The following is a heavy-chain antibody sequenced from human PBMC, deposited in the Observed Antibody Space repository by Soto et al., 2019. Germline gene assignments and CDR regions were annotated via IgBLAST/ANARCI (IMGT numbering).Heavy chain of an antibody. CDR1: GFRFSDHY. Sequence: QVHLVESGGGLVEPGGSLRLSCAASGFRFSDHYMTWIRQAPGKGLEWVSKISGGGTTMYYADSVKGRFTISRDNAKNSLYLQMNSLRAEDTAVYYCARVVGYWGQGTLVTVSS. V-gene: IGHV3-11*04. J-gene: IGHJ4*02. CDR2: ISGGGTTM. CDR3: ARVVGY. D-gene: IGHD2-2*01.